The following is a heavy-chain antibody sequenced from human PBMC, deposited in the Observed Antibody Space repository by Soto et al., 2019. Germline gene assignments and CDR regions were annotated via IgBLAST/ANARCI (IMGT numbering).Heavy chain of an antibody. V-gene: IGHV3-15*07. CDR2: IKTNGEGGTT. J-gene: IGHJ6*02. D-gene: IGHD2-15*01. CDR3: TSGSVEGV. Sequence: EAQLVESGGGLVKPGGSLRLSCAASGFTISNAWMNWVRQAPGKGLEWVGRIKTNGEGGTTDYAAPVKDRFVISRDDSKNTLYLQMNSLRPDDTAVYYCTSGSVEGVWGQGTTVTVSS. CDR1: GFTISNAW.